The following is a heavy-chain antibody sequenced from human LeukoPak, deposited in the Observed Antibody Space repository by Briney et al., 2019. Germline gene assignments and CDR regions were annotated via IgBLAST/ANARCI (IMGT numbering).Heavy chain of an antibody. D-gene: IGHD2-2*02. CDR3: ARDQRYCSSTSCYKIDAFDI. V-gene: IGHV3-48*01. CDR1: GFTFSSYS. CDR2: ISSSSSTI. Sequence: GGSLRLSCAASGFTFSSYSMNWVRQAPGKGLEWVSYISSSSSTIYYADSVKGRFTISRDNAKNSLYLQMNSLRAEDTAVYYCARDQRYCSSTSCYKIDAFDIWGQGTMVTVSS. J-gene: IGHJ3*02.